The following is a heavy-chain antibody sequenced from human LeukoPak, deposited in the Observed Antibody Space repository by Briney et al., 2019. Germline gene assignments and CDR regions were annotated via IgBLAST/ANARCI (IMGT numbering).Heavy chain of an antibody. D-gene: IGHD4-17*01. CDR2: IIPIFGTA. CDR1: GGTFSSYA. V-gene: IGHV1-69*01. Sequence: SVKVSCKASGGTFSSYAISWVRQATGQGLEWMGGIIPIFGTANYAQKFQGRVTITADESTSTAYMELSSLRSEDTAVYYCARVFHGDYWFDPWGQGTLVTVSS. J-gene: IGHJ5*02. CDR3: ARVFHGDYWFDP.